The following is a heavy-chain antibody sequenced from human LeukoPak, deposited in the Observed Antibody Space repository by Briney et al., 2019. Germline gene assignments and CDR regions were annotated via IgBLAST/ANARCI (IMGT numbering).Heavy chain of an antibody. CDR2: IYHSGRT. Sequence: PSETLSLTCTVSGFSISSGYYWGWVRQPPGKGLEWIGNIYHSGRTSYNPSLKSRVTISVDTSKNQFSLKLSSVTAADTALYYCARDSSRSDPYDSSDRDDALDIWGQGTMVTISS. V-gene: IGHV4-38-2*02. CDR1: GFSISSGYY. D-gene: IGHD3-22*01. CDR3: ARDSSRSDPYDSSDRDDALDI. J-gene: IGHJ3*02.